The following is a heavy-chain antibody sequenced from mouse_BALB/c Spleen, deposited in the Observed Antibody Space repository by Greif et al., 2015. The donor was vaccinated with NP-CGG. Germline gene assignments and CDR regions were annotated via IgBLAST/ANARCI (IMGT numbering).Heavy chain of an antibody. Sequence: QHQESGPELVKPGASVKISCKASGYTFTDYYINWVKQKPGQGLEWIGWIYPGSGNTKYNEKFKGKATLTVDTSSSTAYMQLSSLTSEDTAVYFCARRTGTEAMDYWGQGTSVTVSS. CDR3: ARRTGTEAMDY. V-gene: IGHV1-84*02. CDR1: GYTFTDYY. D-gene: IGHD4-1*01. CDR2: IYPGSGNT. J-gene: IGHJ4*01.